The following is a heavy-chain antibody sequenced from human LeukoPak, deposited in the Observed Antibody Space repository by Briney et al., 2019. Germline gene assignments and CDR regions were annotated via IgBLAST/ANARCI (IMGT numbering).Heavy chain of an antibody. V-gene: IGHV3-23*01. J-gene: IGHJ4*02. CDR3: TKWGDYDILTGYYVPDY. CDR2: ITGSDGSS. Sequence: GGSLRLSCVASGFTFTNYAMSWVRQAPGKGLEWVSAITGSDGSSYYADSVKGRFTISRDNSKNTLYLQVNSLRAEDTAVYYCTKWGDYDILTGYYVPDYWGQGTLVTVSS. D-gene: IGHD3-9*01. CDR1: GFTFTNYA.